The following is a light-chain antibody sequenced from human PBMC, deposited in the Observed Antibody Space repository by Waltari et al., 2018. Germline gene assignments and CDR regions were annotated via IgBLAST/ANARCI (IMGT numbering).Light chain of an antibody. CDR3: QQYKDLPRT. CDR1: QDIRNY. Sequence: DIQMTQSPSSMSVSVGDRVSITCQASQDIRNYLSWYQQKPGKAPKLLIYDAFNLQTGVPSRFRGSASGTDFTFTISSLQPEDIAAYYCQQYKDLPRTFGQGTKVEVK. CDR2: DAF. J-gene: IGKJ1*01. V-gene: IGKV1-33*01.